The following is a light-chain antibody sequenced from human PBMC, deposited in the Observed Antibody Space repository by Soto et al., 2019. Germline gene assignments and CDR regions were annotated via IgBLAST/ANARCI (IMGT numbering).Light chain of an antibody. CDR2: EVS. CDR1: SSDVGSYNR. CDR3: SSFPSSTTYV. Sequence: QSVLTQPPSVSASPGQSVAVSCTGTSSDVGSYNRVSWYQQPPGTAPKLIIYEVSNRPSGVPDRFSGSKSGNTASLTISGLQAEDEADYYCSSFPSSTTYVFGTGTKVTVL. V-gene: IGLV2-18*02. J-gene: IGLJ1*01.